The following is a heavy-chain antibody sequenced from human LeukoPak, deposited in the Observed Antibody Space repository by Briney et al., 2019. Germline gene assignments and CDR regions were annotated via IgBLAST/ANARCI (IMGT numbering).Heavy chain of an antibody. V-gene: IGHV3-21*01. CDR2: ISSSSSYI. Sequence: GGSLRLSCAASGFTLSTYTMNWVRQAPGKGLEWVSCISSSSSYIYYADSVKGRFTISRDNAKNSLYLQMNSLRAEDTAVYYCARAHNWKYGSFDFWGQGTLVTVSS. CDR1: GFTLSTYT. J-gene: IGHJ4*02. D-gene: IGHD1-7*01. CDR3: ARAHNWKYGSFDF.